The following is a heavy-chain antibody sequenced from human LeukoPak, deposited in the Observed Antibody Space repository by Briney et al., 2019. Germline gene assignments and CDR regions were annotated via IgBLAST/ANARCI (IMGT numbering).Heavy chain of an antibody. J-gene: IGHJ4*02. D-gene: IGHD5-12*01. CDR3: ARHRVATTYSSFDY. Sequence: PSETLSLTCTVSGGSISSSSYYWGWIRQPPGKGLEWIGSIYYSGSTYYSPSLKGRVTISVDTSKNQFSLKLSSVTAADTAVYYCARHRVATTYSSFDYWGQGTLVTVSS. CDR1: GGSISSSSYY. CDR2: IYYSGST. V-gene: IGHV4-39*01.